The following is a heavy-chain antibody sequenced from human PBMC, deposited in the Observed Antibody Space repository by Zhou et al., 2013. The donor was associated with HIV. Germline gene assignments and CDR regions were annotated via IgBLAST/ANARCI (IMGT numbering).Heavy chain of an antibody. CDR3: AREAGNSPLYYGMDV. CDR2: LNPSSGDT. V-gene: IGHV1-2*02. J-gene: IGHJ6*02. D-gene: IGHD6-19*01. CDR1: GYTFTGYY. Sequence: QVQLVQSGAEVKKPGASVTVSCKASGYTFTGYYMHWVRQAPGQGLEWMGWLNPSSGDTNYAQKFQGRVTMTRDTSISTAYMELSRLRSDDTAVYYCAREAGNSPLYYGMDVWGQGTTVTVSS.